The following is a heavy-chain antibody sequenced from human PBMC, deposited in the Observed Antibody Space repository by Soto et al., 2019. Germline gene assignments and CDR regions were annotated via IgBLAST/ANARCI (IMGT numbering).Heavy chain of an antibody. CDR3: ARPSAISFHY. V-gene: IGHV3-11*01. Sequence: GGSLRLSCAASGFTFSDHYMSWLRQAPGKGLEWVSYISSSGSTIYYADSVKGRFTISRDNAKNSLYLQMNSLRAEDTAVYYCARPSAISFHYWCPGPLVTVFS. CDR1: GFTFSDHY. J-gene: IGHJ4*02. CDR2: ISSSGSTI. D-gene: IGHD2-21*02.